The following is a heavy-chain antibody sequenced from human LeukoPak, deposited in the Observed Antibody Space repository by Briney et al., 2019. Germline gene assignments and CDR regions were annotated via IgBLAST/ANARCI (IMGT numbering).Heavy chain of an antibody. V-gene: IGHV1-8*01. CDR3: ARARGELDY. J-gene: IGHJ4*02. CDR1: GDTFTDYD. CDR2: MNPNSDNT. D-gene: IGHD4-17*01. Sequence: ASVKVSCKASGDTFTDYDINWVRQAPGQGLEWMGWMNPNSDNTGYAQKFQGRVTMTRDASITTAYMELNNLTSEDTAVYYCARARGELDYWGQGTLVTVSS.